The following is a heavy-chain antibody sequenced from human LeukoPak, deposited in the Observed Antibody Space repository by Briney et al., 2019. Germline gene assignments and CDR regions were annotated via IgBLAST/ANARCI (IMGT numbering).Heavy chain of an antibody. D-gene: IGHD1-1*01. J-gene: IGHJ4*02. CDR1: GFTFSTYW. CDR2: IKTDGSQI. Sequence: GALRLSCAASGFTFSTYWMTWVRQAPGKGLEWVANIKTDGSQIYYVDSVKGRFTISRDNAKNSLYLQMNSLRAEDTAVYYCARDLNWETYWGQGTLVTVSS. CDR3: ARDLNWETY. V-gene: IGHV3-7*01.